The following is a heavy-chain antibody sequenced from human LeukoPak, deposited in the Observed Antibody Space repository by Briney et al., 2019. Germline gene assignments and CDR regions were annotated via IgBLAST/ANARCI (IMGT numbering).Heavy chain of an antibody. J-gene: IGHJ4*02. Sequence: GGSLRLSCAASGFTFSSYWMSWVRQAPGKGLEWVSVIYSGGSTYYADSVKGRFTISRDNSKNTLYLQMNSLRAEDTAVYYCARGIADTAMIDWGQGTLVTVSS. CDR1: GFTFSSYW. CDR2: IYSGGST. CDR3: ARGIADTAMID. V-gene: IGHV3-53*01. D-gene: IGHD5-18*01.